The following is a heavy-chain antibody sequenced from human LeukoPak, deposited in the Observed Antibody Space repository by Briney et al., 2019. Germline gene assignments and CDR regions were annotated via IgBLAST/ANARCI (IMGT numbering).Heavy chain of an antibody. CDR3: ARNIWFGESADAFDI. Sequence: ASVKVSCKASGYTFTVYSMHWVRQAPGQGLEWMGIINPSGGSTSYAQKFQGRVTMTRDMSTSTVYMELSRLTSDDTAVYYCARNIWFGESADAFDIWGQGTMVTVSS. V-gene: IGHV1-46*01. D-gene: IGHD3-10*01. CDR1: GYTFTVYS. J-gene: IGHJ3*02. CDR2: INPSGGST.